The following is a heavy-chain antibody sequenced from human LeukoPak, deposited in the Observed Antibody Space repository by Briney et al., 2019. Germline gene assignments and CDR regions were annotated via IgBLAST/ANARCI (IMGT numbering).Heavy chain of an antibody. CDR1: GYTFTSYG. D-gene: IGHD3-22*01. J-gene: IGHJ3*02. CDR3: ARGIEDYYDSSGYAFDI. CDR2: ISAYNGNT. V-gene: IGHV1-18*01. Sequence: GASVKVSCKASGYTFTSYGISWVRQAPGQGLEWMGWISAYNGNTNYAQKLQGRVTMTTDTSTSTAYMELRSLRSDDPAVYYCARGIEDYYDSSGYAFDIWGQGTMVTVSS.